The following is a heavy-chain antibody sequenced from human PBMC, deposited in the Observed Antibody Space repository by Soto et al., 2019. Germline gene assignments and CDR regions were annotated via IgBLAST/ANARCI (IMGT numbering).Heavy chain of an antibody. CDR2: IYPGDSDA. D-gene: IGHD4-17*01. J-gene: IGHJ4*02. CDR1: GYSFTSYW. CDR3: ARRAYDFGDYLDY. V-gene: IGHV5-51*01. Sequence: PGESLKISCKGSGYSFTSYWIGWVRQMPGKGLEWMGIIYPGDSDARYSPSFQGQVTMSADKSISTAYLQWSSLKASDTAIYYCARRAYDFGDYLDYWGQGTLVTVSS.